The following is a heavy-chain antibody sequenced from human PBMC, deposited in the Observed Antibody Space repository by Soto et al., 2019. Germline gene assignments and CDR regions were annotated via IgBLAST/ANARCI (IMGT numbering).Heavy chain of an antibody. V-gene: IGHV1-18*04. J-gene: IGHJ5*02. CDR3: ASSRRKLDNWFDP. CDR2: ISAYNGNT. CDR1: GYTFTSYG. D-gene: IGHD6-6*01. Sequence: QVQLVQSGAEVKKPGASVKVSCKASGYTFTSYGISWVRQAPGQGLEWMGWISAYNGNTIYAQKLQGRVTMTTDTSTSTDDMEVRSLRSDDTAVYYWASSRRKLDNWFDPWGQGTLVTVSS.